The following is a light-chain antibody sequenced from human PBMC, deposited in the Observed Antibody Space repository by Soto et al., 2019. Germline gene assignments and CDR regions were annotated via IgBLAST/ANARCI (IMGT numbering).Light chain of an antibody. CDR3: QQYGNSPLT. J-gene: IGKJ4*01. Sequence: EIVLTQSPATLSLSPGERATLSCRASQSVSSYLAWYQQKPGQAPRLLIYDASNRATGIPARFSGSGSGTDFTLTISRVEPGDRAVYYCQQYGNSPLTFGGGTKVDIK. CDR2: DAS. V-gene: IGKV3-11*01. CDR1: QSVSSY.